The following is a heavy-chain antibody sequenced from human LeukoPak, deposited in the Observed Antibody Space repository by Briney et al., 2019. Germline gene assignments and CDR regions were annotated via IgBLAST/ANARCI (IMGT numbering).Heavy chain of an antibody. J-gene: IGHJ4*02. CDR3: ARVGAAPGHFDY. Sequence: ASVEVSCKASGYSFAGYGISWVRQAPGQGLEWIGWISTYSGNTNYAHNLQGRITLTTETSTSTAYMELRSLRSDDTAVYYCARVGAAPGHFDYWGQGTQLTVSS. CDR2: ISTYSGNT. D-gene: IGHD6-13*01. CDR1: GYSFAGYG. V-gene: IGHV1-18*01.